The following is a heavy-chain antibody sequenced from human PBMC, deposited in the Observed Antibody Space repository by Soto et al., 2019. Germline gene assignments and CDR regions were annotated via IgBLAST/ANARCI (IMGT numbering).Heavy chain of an antibody. CDR1: GGSISSSSYY. V-gene: IGHV4-39*01. CDR2: IYYSGST. J-gene: IGHJ4*02. CDR3: ARHTPAISISDH. Sequence: QLQLQESGPGLVKPSETLSLTCTVSGGSISSSSYYWGWIRQPPGKGLEWIGSIYYSGSTYYNPSLQSRLTISVDTSKNQFSLTLSSVTAADTAVYYCARHTPAISISDHWGQGTLVTVAS. D-gene: IGHD2-15*01.